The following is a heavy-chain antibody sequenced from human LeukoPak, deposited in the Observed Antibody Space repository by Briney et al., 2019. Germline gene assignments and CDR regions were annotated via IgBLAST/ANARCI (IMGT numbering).Heavy chain of an antibody. D-gene: IGHD5-12*01. Sequence: GGSRRLSCAASGFTFSSYAMHWVRQAPGKGLEWVAVISYDGSNKYYADSVKGRFAISRDNSKNTLYLQMNSLRAEDTAVYYCARDYLVSGYDFDYWGQGTLVTVSS. CDR3: ARDYLVSGYDFDY. J-gene: IGHJ4*02. V-gene: IGHV3-30*09. CDR1: GFTFSSYA. CDR2: ISYDGSNK.